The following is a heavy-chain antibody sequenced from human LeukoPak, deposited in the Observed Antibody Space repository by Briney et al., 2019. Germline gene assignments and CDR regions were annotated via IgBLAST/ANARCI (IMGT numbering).Heavy chain of an antibody. Sequence: SETLSLTCTVSGGSISSGDYYWSWIRQPPGKGLEWIGYIYYSGSTYYNPSLESRVTISVDTSKNQFSLKLSSVTAADTAVYYCARDLSHRPNYDILTGYFDYYYYGMDVWGQGTTVTVSS. J-gene: IGHJ6*02. CDR2: IYYSGST. V-gene: IGHV4-30-4*01. CDR1: GGSISSGDYY. D-gene: IGHD3-9*01. CDR3: ARDLSHRPNYDILTGYFDYYYYGMDV.